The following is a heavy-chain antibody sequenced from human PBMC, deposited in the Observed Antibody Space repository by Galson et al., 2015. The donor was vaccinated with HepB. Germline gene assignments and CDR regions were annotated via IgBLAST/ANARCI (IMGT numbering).Heavy chain of an antibody. CDR3: ARAGIAAAADPFDY. V-gene: IGHV1-69*13. CDR1: GGTFSSYS. D-gene: IGHD6-13*01. Sequence: SVKVSCKASGGTFSSYSISWVRQAPGQGLEWMGGIIPIFGTANYAQKFQGRVTITADESTSTAYMGLSSLRSEDTAVYYCARAGIAAAADPFDYWGQGTLVTVSS. J-gene: IGHJ4*02. CDR2: IIPIFGTA.